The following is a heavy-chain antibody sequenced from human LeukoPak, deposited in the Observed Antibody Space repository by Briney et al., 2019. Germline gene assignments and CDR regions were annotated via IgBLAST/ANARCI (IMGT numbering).Heavy chain of an antibody. CDR3: GRGGVVAAVDC. V-gene: IGHV3-74*01. CDR1: GFTLRNYW. D-gene: IGHD2-15*01. J-gene: IGHJ4*02. CDR2: IINDGSIT. Sequence: GGSLRLSCAISGFTLRNYWMHWVRQAPGKGLVGVSDIINDGSITNYADSVKGRFTISRDTAKNTLYLQMNSLRAEDTAVYYCGRGGVVAAVDCWGQGTLVTVSS.